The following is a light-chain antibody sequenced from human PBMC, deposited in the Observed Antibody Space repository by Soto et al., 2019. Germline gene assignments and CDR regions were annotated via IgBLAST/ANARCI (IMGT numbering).Light chain of an antibody. Sequence: EIVMTQSPATLSVSPGESATLSCRASQSVSSNLAWYQQKPGRAPSLLIYGASTRATGIPARFSGTGSGTEFTLTISSLQSEDFAVYYCQQYNIWPPVTFGGGTKVEIK. J-gene: IGKJ4*01. V-gene: IGKV3-15*01. CDR3: QQYNIWPPVT. CDR1: QSVSSN. CDR2: GAS.